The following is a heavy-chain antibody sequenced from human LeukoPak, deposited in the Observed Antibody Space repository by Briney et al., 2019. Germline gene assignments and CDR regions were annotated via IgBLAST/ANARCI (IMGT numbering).Heavy chain of an antibody. CDR2: ISYDGSNK. CDR3: HTVTTVFDY. Sequence: GGSLRLSCAASGFTFSSYGMHWVRQAPGKGLEWVAVISYDGSNKYYADSVKGRFTISRDNSKNTLYLQMNGLRAEDTAVYYCHTVTTVFDYWGQGTLVTVSS. J-gene: IGHJ4*02. CDR1: GFTFSSYG. D-gene: IGHD4-17*01. V-gene: IGHV3-30*03.